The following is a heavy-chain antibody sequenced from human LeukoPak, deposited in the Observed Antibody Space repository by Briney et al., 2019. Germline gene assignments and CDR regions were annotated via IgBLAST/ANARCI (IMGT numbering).Heavy chain of an antibody. CDR2: INHSGST. CDR3: ASFRRGDSRPTYARFDY. Sequence: PSETLSLTCTVSGGSITDYYWSWIRHSSGKGLEWIGEINHSGSTNYNPSLKSRVTISVDTSKNQFSLKLSSVTAADTAVYYCASFRRGDSRPTYARFDYWGQGTLVTVSS. V-gene: IGHV4-34*01. D-gene: IGHD6-13*01. CDR1: GGSITDYY. J-gene: IGHJ4*02.